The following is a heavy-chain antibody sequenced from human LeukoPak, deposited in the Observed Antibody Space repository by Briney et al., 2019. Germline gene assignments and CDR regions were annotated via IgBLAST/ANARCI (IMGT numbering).Heavy chain of an antibody. D-gene: IGHD3-3*01. Sequence: SETLSLTCAVYGGSFSGYYWSWIRQPPGKGLEWIGEINHSGSTNYNPSLKSRVTISVGTSKNQFSLKLSSVTAADTAVYYCARAGDFWSGYIVLWGRGTLVTVSS. CDR3: ARAGDFWSGYIVL. V-gene: IGHV4-34*01. J-gene: IGHJ2*01. CDR2: INHSGST. CDR1: GGSFSGYY.